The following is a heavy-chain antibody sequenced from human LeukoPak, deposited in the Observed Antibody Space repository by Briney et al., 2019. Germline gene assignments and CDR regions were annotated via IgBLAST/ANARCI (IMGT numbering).Heavy chain of an antibody. V-gene: IGHV3-23*01. Sequence: GGSLRLSCAASGLSFSSFAMSWVRQGPARGLEWVSSIRGNGETFYADSVKGRFTISRDNSENTVYLQMNSLRAEDMAVYYCTRSDPPGYWGQGTLVTVSS. CDR2: IRGNGET. CDR3: TRSDPPGY. CDR1: GLSFSSFA. J-gene: IGHJ4*02.